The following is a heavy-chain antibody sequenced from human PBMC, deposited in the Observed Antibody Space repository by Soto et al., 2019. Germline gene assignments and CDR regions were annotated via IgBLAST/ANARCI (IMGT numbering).Heavy chain of an antibody. D-gene: IGHD3-3*01. CDR1: GFTFSSYG. V-gene: IGHV3-30*18. J-gene: IGHJ4*02. Sequence: PGGSLRLSCAASGFTFSSYGMHWVRQAPGKGLEWVAVISYDGSNKYYADSVKGRFTISRDNPKNTLYLQMNSLRAEDTAVYYCAKGLRFLEWSYFDYWGQGTLVTVSS. CDR2: ISYDGSNK. CDR3: AKGLRFLEWSYFDY.